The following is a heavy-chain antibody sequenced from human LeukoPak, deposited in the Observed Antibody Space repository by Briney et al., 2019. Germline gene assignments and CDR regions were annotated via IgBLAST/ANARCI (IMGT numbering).Heavy chain of an antibody. Sequence: ASVKVSCKASGYAFTSYAMDWVRQAPGQRLEWMGWINTGNGDTKYSQKFQGRVTITRDTSASTAYMELSSLRSEDTAVYYCARDRTSYYDSRGYTFDYWGQGTLVTVSS. CDR3: ARDRTSYYDSRGYTFDY. CDR2: INTGNGDT. D-gene: IGHD3-22*01. CDR1: GYAFTSYA. J-gene: IGHJ4*02. V-gene: IGHV1-3*04.